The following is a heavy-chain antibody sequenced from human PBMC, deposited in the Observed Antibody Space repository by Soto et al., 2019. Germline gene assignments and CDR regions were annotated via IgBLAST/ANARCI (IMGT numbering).Heavy chain of an antibody. CDR1: GGSISSGDYY. CDR2: IYYSGST. J-gene: IGHJ4*02. D-gene: IGHD3-3*01. CDR3: ARGGPQIFWSDERYYFDY. V-gene: IGHV4-30-4*01. Sequence: QVQLQESGPGLVKPSQTLSLTCTVSGGSISSGDYYWSWIRQPPGKGLEWIGYIYYSGSTYYSPSLKSRVTISVDTSKNQFSLKLSSVTAADTAVYYCARGGPQIFWSDERYYFDYWGQGTLVTVSS.